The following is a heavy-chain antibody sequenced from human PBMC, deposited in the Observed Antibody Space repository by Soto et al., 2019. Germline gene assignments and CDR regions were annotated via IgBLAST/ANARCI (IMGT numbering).Heavy chain of an antibody. CDR1: GGSISISYW. D-gene: IGHD7-27*01. Sequence: PSETLSLTCAVSGGSISISYWWTWVRQPPGKGLEWIGEIYRSGNTYHNPSLKSRVTISVDRSKNQFSLKLSSVTAADTAVYYCARVPGPWGQGTLVTVSS. CDR3: ARVPGP. J-gene: IGHJ5*02. V-gene: IGHV4-4*02. CDR2: IYRSGNT.